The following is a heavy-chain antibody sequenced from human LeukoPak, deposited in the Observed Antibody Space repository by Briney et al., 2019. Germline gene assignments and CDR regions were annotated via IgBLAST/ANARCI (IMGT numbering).Heavy chain of an antibody. CDR1: GYSISSGYY. V-gene: IGHV4-61*01. J-gene: IGHJ5*02. CDR2: IYYSGST. Sequence: PSETLSLTCTVSGYSISSGYYWSWIRQPPGKGLEWIGYIYYSGSTNYNPSLKSRVTISVDTSKNQFSLKLSSVTAADTAAYYCARDLSGVWGSYRGNWFDPWGQGTLVTVSS. CDR3: ARDLSGVWGSYRGNWFDP. D-gene: IGHD3-16*02.